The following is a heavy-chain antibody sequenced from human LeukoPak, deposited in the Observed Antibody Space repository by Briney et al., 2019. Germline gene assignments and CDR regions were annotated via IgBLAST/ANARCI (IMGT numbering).Heavy chain of an antibody. CDR2: IYPGDSET. D-gene: IGHD5-12*01. Sequence: GESMKISCKGSGYSFTSYWIGWVRQMPGKGLEWMGIIYPGDSETKYSPSFQGQVTISADKSISTAYLQWSSLKASDTAMYYCARHGSGYASDVRYWGQGTLVTVSS. V-gene: IGHV5-51*01. CDR3: ARHGSGYASDVRY. CDR1: GYSFTSYW. J-gene: IGHJ4*02.